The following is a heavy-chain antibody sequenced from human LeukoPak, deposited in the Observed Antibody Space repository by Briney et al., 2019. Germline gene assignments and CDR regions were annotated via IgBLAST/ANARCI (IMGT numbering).Heavy chain of an antibody. CDR3: ASVTRTTRGLDP. CDR2: IYYSGST. D-gene: IGHD1-1*01. Sequence: SETLCLTCTVSGGSISSYYWSWVRQPPGKGLEWIGYIYYSGSTNYNPSLKGRVTISVDTSKNQFALKLSSVTAADTAVYYCASVTRTTRGLDPWGQGTLVTVSS. V-gene: IGHV4-59*01. J-gene: IGHJ5*02. CDR1: GGSISSYY.